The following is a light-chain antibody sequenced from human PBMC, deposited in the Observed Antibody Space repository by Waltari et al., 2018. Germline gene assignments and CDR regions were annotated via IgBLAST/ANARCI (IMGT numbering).Light chain of an antibody. J-gene: IGKJ1*01. Sequence: EIVLTQSPGTLSLSPGERATLSCRASQTIRGSLAWYQQKPGQAPRLLIYGASSRAAGIPDRFSGSGSGTDFSLTISRLEPEDFAVYDCQHYVRLPVTFGRGTKVEIK. CDR1: QTIRGS. V-gene: IGKV3-20*01. CDR3: QHYVRLPVT. CDR2: GAS.